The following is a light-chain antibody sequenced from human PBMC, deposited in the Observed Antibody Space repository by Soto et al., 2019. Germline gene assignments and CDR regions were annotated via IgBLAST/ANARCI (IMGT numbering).Light chain of an antibody. Sequence: EIVLTQSPGTLSLSPGERATLSCRASESVNRNYLAWYQQKPGQAPRLLIYGASTRASGIPDRFSGSGSGTEFTLTISALEPEDFAVYYCQRYGTSRGTFGQGTKLEIK. CDR3: QRYGTSRGT. V-gene: IGKV3-20*01. CDR2: GAS. J-gene: IGKJ2*01. CDR1: ESVNRNY.